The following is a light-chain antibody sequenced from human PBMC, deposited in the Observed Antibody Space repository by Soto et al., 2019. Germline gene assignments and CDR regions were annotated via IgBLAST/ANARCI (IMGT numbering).Light chain of an antibody. CDR3: QQYNSYWT. CDR2: DAS. V-gene: IGKV1-5*01. J-gene: IGKJ1*01. CDR1: ERISSW. Sequence: DIQMTQSPSTLSPSVGDRVTITCRARERISSWSAWYQQKPGKAPKLLIDDASSLESGVPSRFGGSGSGTEFTLTISSLQPDDFATYYCQQYNSYWTFGQGTKVDIK.